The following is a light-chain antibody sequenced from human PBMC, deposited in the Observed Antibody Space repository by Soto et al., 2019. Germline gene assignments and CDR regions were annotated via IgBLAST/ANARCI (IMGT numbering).Light chain of an antibody. CDR2: GAS. CDR1: QSVSAS. V-gene: IGKV3-15*01. Sequence: EIVMTQSPATVSVSPGERATLSCRASQSVSASVAWFQQKPGQAPSLLIYGASTRATDIPARFSGSGSGTKFTLTISSLQSEDFAVYYCQQYRNWPYTFGQGTKLEIK. CDR3: QQYRNWPYT. J-gene: IGKJ2*01.